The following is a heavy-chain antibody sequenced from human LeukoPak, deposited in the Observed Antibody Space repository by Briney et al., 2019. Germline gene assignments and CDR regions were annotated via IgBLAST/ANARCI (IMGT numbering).Heavy chain of an antibody. V-gene: IGHV4-59*01. J-gene: IGHJ4*02. D-gene: IGHD5-24*01. Sequence: SETLSLTCTVSGGSISSYYWSWIRQPPGKGLEWIGYIYYSGSTNYNPSLKSRVTISVDTSKNQFSLKLSSGTAADTAVYYCARLRWLQLRYFDYWGQGTLVTVSS. CDR3: ARLRWLQLRYFDY. CDR2: IYYSGST. CDR1: GGSISSYY.